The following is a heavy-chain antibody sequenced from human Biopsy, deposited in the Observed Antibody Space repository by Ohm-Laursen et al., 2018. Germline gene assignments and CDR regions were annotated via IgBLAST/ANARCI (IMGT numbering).Heavy chain of an antibody. Sequence: GASVKASCKVSGYTVTELSMHWVRQAPGKGLEWMGGFDPEEGQRTYAQKFQGRLTMTEDTSADTAYMELRGLRSEDAAVYYCAADSENCGGDCYIYWGQGTQVTVSS. CDR3: AADSENCGGDCYIY. D-gene: IGHD2-21*02. V-gene: IGHV1-24*01. CDR1: GYTVTELS. CDR2: FDPEEGQR. J-gene: IGHJ4*02.